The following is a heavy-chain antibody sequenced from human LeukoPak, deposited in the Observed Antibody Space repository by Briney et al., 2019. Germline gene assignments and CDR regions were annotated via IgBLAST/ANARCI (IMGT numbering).Heavy chain of an antibody. Sequence: PGGSLRLSCAASGFTFRSYWMSWVRQAPGKGLEWIGEINHSGSTNYNPSLKSRVTISVDTSKNQFSLKLSSVTAADTAVYYCARANRYSYGYGYWGQGTLVTVSS. D-gene: IGHD5-18*01. CDR3: ARANRYSYGYGY. CDR2: INHSGST. CDR1: GFTFRSYW. V-gene: IGHV4-34*01. J-gene: IGHJ4*02.